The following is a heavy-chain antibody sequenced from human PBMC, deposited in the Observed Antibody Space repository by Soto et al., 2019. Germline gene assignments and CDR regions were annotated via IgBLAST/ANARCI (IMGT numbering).Heavy chain of an antibody. V-gene: IGHV1-69*01. CDR3: ARGGSGYTWFNEF. CDR1: GGLFSSYP. Sequence: QEQLVQSGAEVKKPGSSVKVSCKASGGLFSSYPISWVRQVPGQGLEWMGGIIPVFQTAYYTQRVQGRVTMTADESTNTAYMELSSLRSADTAIYYCARGGSGYTWFNEFWGQGTLVTVSS. J-gene: IGHJ4*02. D-gene: IGHD3-22*01. CDR2: IIPVFQTA.